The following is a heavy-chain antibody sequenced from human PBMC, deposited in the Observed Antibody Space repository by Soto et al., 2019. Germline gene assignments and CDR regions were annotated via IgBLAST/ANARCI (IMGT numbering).Heavy chain of an antibody. J-gene: IGHJ6*02. CDR2: ISSSSSTI. CDR3: ARETAMVRGEGYYYGMDV. CDR1: GFTFSSYS. Sequence: GGSLRLSCAASGFTFSSYSMNWVRQAPGKGLEWVSYISSSSSTIYYADSVKGRFTISRDNAKNSLYLQMNSLRDEDTAVYYCARETAMVRGEGYYYGMDVWGQGTTVTVSS. D-gene: IGHD3-10*01. V-gene: IGHV3-48*02.